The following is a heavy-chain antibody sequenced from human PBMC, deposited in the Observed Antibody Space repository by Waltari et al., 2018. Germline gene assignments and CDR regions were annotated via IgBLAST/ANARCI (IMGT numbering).Heavy chain of an antibody. J-gene: IGHJ3*02. Sequence: QLQLQESGPGLVKPSETLSLTCTVSGGSISSSSYYWGWIRQPPGKGLEWIGSIYYSGSTYDNPSLKSRVTISVDTSKNQFSLKLSSVTAADTAVYYCARDKGQDDYGDYVGAFDIWGQGTMVTVSS. CDR2: IYYSGST. V-gene: IGHV4-39*07. CDR3: ARDKGQDDYGDYVGAFDI. CDR1: GGSISSSSYY. D-gene: IGHD4-17*01.